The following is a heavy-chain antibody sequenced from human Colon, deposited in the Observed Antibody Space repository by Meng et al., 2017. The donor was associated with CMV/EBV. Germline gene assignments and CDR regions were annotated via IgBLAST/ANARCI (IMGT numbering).Heavy chain of an antibody. V-gene: IGHV3-74*03. D-gene: IGHD2-2*01. CDR3: ARCSSTSYDFFGVDF. Sequence: GESLKISCAASGFTFTNYWMHWVRRVPGKGLVWVSHINSDGSSTTYADSVKGRFTNSRDNGKNTVFLQMNSLTAEDAAVYYCARCSSTSYDFFGVDFWGQGTTVTVSS. CDR1: GFTFTNYW. J-gene: IGHJ6*02. CDR2: INSDGSST.